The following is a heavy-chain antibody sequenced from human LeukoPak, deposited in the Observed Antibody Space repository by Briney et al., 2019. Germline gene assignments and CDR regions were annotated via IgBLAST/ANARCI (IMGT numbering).Heavy chain of an antibody. V-gene: IGHV3-9*01. J-gene: IGHJ4*02. Sequence: GGSLRLSCAASGFTFDDYAMHWVRQAPGKGLEWVSGISWNSGSIGYADSVKGRFTISRDNAKNSLYLQMNSLRTEDTAFYYCAKGATTVVTYFEYWGQGTLVTVSA. CDR2: ISWNSGSI. D-gene: IGHD4-23*01. CDR1: GFTFDDYA. CDR3: AKGATTVVTYFEY.